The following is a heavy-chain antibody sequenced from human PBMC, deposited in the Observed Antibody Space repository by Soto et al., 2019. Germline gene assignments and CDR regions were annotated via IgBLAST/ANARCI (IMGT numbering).Heavy chain of an antibody. V-gene: IGHV4-59*01. CDR2: IYNSGRY. CDR3: ARTLPNRQLFDS. CDR1: GGFI. Sequence: SETLSLTCTVSGGFIWGWIRQSPDKGLEWIGYIYNSGRYNYNPSLESRLTISIDTSKNQFSLRLASVTAADTAVYYCARTLPNRQLFDSWSQGTLVTVSS. D-gene: IGHD1-1*01. J-gene: IGHJ4*02.